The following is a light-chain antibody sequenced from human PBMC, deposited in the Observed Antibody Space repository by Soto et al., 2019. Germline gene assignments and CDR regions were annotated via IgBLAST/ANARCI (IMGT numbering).Light chain of an antibody. Sequence: SALSQPGSVSGSPGGSIAITCTGTSSDVGGYNYVSWYQQHPGKAPKLMVYDVSNRPSGVSNRFSGSKSGNTASLTISGLQAEDEADYYCSSYTSSSTYVFGTGTKVTVL. CDR3: SSYTSSSTYV. CDR2: DVS. V-gene: IGLV2-14*01. CDR1: SSDVGGYNY. J-gene: IGLJ1*01.